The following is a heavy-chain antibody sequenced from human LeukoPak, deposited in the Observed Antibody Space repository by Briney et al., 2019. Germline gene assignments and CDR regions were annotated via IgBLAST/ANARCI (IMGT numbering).Heavy chain of an antibody. CDR2: IKQDGSEK. CDR1: GFTFSRYW. D-gene: IGHD6-6*01. Sequence: PGGSLILSCAASGFTFSRYWMSLVRKAPGKGLEGVANIKQDGSEKDYVDSVKGRSTISRDNAKNSLYLQMNSLAAEDTAVYYCARDKGTSYLSSSDYWGQGTLVTVSS. V-gene: IGHV3-7*01. CDR3: ARDKGTSYLSSSDY. J-gene: IGHJ4*02.